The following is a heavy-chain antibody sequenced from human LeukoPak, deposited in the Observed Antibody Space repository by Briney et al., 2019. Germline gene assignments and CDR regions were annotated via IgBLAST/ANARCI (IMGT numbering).Heavy chain of an antibody. CDR1: GFTFSSYV. Sequence: GGSLRLSCAASGFTFSSYVMHWVRQAPGKGLEWVAVIWYDGSNKYYADSVKGRFTISRDNSKNTLYLQMNSLRAEDTAVYYCARGRFGELLLYYFDYWGQGTLVTVSS. D-gene: IGHD3-10*01. CDR3: ARGRFGELLLYYFDY. J-gene: IGHJ4*02. CDR2: IWYDGSNK. V-gene: IGHV3-33*01.